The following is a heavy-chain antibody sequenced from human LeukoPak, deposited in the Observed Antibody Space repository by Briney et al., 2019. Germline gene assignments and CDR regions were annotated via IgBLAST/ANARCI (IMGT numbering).Heavy chain of an antibody. V-gene: IGHV4-59*13. CDR1: GGSISSYY. D-gene: IGHD5-24*01. J-gene: IGHJ5*02. CDR2: IYYSGST. Sequence: SETLSPTCTVSGGSISSYYWSWIRQPPGKGLEWIGYIYYSGSTNYNPSLKSRVTIPLDTSKNQFSLKLSSVTAADTAVYYCARGRGWFDPWGQGTLVTVSS. CDR3: ARGRGWFDP.